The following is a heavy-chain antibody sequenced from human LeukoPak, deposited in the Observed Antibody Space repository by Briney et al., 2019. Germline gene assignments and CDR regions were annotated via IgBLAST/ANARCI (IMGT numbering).Heavy chain of an antibody. J-gene: IGHJ4*02. D-gene: IGHD1-1*01. CDR3: AKDPAWDDRGGDY. Sequence: ASVKVSCKASGYTFPSYGISWVRQARGQGLEWMGWISPYNGNTKYAQKFQGRVTMTTDTSTSTAYLGLRSLRSDDTAIYYCAKDPAWDDRGGDYWGQGTLVTVSS. CDR1: GYTFPSYG. V-gene: IGHV1-18*01. CDR2: ISPYNGNT.